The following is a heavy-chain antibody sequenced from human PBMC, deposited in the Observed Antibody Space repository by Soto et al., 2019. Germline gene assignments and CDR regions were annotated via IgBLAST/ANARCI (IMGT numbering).Heavy chain of an antibody. V-gene: IGHV4-38-2*02. CDR3: ARCPIVVAPTVGWFDP. CDR1: GYFISSGYY. CDR2: MFHSGST. J-gene: IGHJ5*02. Sequence: SETLSLTCTVSGYFISSGYYWGWIRQPPGKGLEWLGSMFHSGSTHYIPSLKSRVTMSVDTSKNQFSLRLSSVTASDTAVYYCARCPIVVAPTVGWFDPWGQGTLVTVSS. D-gene: IGHD2-2*01.